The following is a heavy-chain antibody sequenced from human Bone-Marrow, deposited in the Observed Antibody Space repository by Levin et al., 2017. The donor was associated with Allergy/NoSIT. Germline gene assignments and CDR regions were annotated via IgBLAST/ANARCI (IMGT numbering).Heavy chain of an antibody. CDR3: ARVRYCNAGSCYYEPGAFDN. CDR2: IIPFLGTP. J-gene: IGHJ3*02. D-gene: IGHD2-15*01. Sequence: KISCKATGGTFSTFAITWVRQAPGQGLEWMGGIIPFLGTPQYAQKFQDRLTITADKATNVAYMELSGLKSEDTAIYFCARVRYCNAGSCYYEPGAFDNWGQGTVVTVSS. V-gene: IGHV1-69*06. CDR1: GGTFSTFA.